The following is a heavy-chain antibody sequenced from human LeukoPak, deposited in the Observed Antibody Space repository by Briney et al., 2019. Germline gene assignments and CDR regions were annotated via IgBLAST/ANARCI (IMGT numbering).Heavy chain of an antibody. D-gene: IGHD3-3*01. CDR1: GFPFSNAW. J-gene: IGHJ3*02. V-gene: IGHV3-15*01. Sequence: PGGSLRLSCGASGFPFSNAWMSWVRQAPGKGVEWVGRIKSKTDGGTTDYAEPVKGRFTISRDDSKNTLYLQMNSLKTEDTAVYYCSSNLYYDFWSCYLDAFDIWGQGTMVTVSS. CDR3: SSNLYYDFWSCYLDAFDI. CDR2: IKSKTDGGTT.